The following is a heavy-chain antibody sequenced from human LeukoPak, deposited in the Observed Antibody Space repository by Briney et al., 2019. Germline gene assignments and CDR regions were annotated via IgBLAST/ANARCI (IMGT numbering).Heavy chain of an antibody. D-gene: IGHD3-10*01. CDR1: GGSISSSSYY. CDR3: ARHAYYYGSGSYHPHFDY. CDR2: IYYSGST. J-gene: IGHJ4*02. V-gene: IGHV4-61*05. Sequence: SETLSLTCTVSGGSISSSSYYWSWIRQPPGKGLEWIGYIYYSGSTNYNPSLKSRVTISVDTSKNQFSLKLSSVTAADTAVYYCARHAYYYGSGSYHPHFDYWGQGTLVTVSS.